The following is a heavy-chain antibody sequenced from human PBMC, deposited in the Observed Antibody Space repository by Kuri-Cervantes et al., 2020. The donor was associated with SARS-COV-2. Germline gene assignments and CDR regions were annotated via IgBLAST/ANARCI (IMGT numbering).Heavy chain of an antibody. CDR2: ISSSSSYI. J-gene: IGHJ3*02. CDR1: GFTFSSYS. D-gene: IGHD2-8*02. Sequence: GESLKISCAASGFTFSSYSMNWVRQAPGKGLEWVSSISSSSSYIYYADSVKGGYTISRDNAKNSLYLQMNGLRAEDTAVYYCARDRAGGGAFDIWGQGTMVTVSS. CDR3: ARDRAGGGAFDI. V-gene: IGHV3-21*01.